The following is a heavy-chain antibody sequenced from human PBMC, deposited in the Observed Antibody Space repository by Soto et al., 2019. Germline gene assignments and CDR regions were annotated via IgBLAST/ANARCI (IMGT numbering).Heavy chain of an antibody. D-gene: IGHD5-12*01. CDR2: VYHTGST. Sequence: SLTCTVSGVSITNYYWSWIRQPPGRGLEWLGYVYHTGSTSYNPSLKSRVAMSVDTSKKQISLKLISVTAADTAVYYCARDPKRRDGYNFDSWGRGALVTVSS. J-gene: IGHJ4*02. CDR3: ARDPKRRDGYNFDS. V-gene: IGHV4-59*01. CDR1: GVSITNYY.